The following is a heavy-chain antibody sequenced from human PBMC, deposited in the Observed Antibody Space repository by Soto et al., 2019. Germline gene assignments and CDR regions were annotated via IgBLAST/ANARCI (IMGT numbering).Heavy chain of an antibody. D-gene: IGHD3-10*01. Sequence: QVQLQESGPGLVKSSQTLSLTCAVSGGSISSGGNYWSWIRQHPGKGLEWIGYIYYSGSTYYNPSLKSRVTISVDTSKNQFSLKLNSVTAADTAVYYCARARMVRGVIYYYGMDVWGQGITVTVSS. CDR3: ARARMVRGVIYYYGMDV. CDR2: IYYSGST. CDR1: GGSISSGGNY. J-gene: IGHJ6*02. V-gene: IGHV4-31*11.